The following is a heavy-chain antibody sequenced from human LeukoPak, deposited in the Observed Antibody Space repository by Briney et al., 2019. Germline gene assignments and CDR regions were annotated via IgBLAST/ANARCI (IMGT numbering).Heavy chain of an antibody. CDR3: TTTMSLFQN. V-gene: IGHV3-23*01. CDR2: ISGSGGTT. CDR1: GFTFNNYA. Sequence: GRSLRLSCAASGFTFNNYAMSWVRQAPGKGLEWVSSISGSGGTTYYADSVKGRFTISRDNSKNTLYLQMNSLRAEDTAVYHCTTTMSLFQNWGQGTLVTVSS. D-gene: IGHD4-17*01. J-gene: IGHJ1*01.